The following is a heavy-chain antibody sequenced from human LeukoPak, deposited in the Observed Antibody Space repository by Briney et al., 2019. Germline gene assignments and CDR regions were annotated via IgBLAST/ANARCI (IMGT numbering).Heavy chain of an antibody. D-gene: IGHD2-15*01. V-gene: IGHV4-34*01. CDR3: ARGVLRALLDY. CDR2: INHSGST. J-gene: IGHJ4*02. CDR1: GGSFSGYY. Sequence: SETLSLTCAVYGGSFSGYYWSWIRQPPGKGLEWIGEINHSGSTNYNPSLKSRVTISVDTSKNQFSLKLSSVTAADTAVYYCARGVLRALLDYWGQGTLVTVSS.